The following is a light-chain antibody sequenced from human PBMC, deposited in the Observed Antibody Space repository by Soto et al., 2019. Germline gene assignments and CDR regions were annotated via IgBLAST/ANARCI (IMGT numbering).Light chain of an antibody. Sequence: EIVMTQSPATLSVSPGERATLSCRASQSVSSNLAWYQQKPGQAPRLLIYGASTRATGIPARFSGSGSGTDFTLTFSRLEPEDFAVYYCEYYGTSITFGGGTKVDIK. J-gene: IGKJ4*01. CDR2: GAS. V-gene: IGKV3-15*01. CDR1: QSVSSN. CDR3: EYYGTSIT.